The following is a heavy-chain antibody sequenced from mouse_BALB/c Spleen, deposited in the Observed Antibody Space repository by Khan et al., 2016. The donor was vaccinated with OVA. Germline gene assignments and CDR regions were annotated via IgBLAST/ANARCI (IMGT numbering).Heavy chain of an antibody. V-gene: IGHV3-5*02. J-gene: IGHJ1*01. CDR2: IYYSGTI. CDR1: GISITTGSYR. CDR3: ARDYGSLYWYFDV. D-gene: IGHD1-1*01. Sequence: VQLKESGPGLVKPSQTVSLTCTVTGISITTGSYRWSWIRQFPGNKLEWIGNIYYSGTITYNPSLTSRTTITRDTSKNRFFLEMNSLTAEDTATYYCARDYGSLYWYFDVWGAGTTVTVSS.